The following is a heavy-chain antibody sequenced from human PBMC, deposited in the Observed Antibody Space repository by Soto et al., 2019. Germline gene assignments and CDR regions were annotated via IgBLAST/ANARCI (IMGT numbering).Heavy chain of an antibody. CDR1: GFTFNTHS. CDR3: AKGKANSVFGVDTLFDY. J-gene: IGHJ4*02. D-gene: IGHD3-3*01. CDR2: ISGSGGNT. V-gene: IGHV3-23*01. Sequence: PGGSLRLSCAASGFTFNTHSMSWVRQAPGMGLEWVSLISGSGGNTNYADSVSGRFTISRDNSKKTVYLQMNSLRADDTAVYDCAKGKANSVFGVDTLFDYWGQGTLVTVSS.